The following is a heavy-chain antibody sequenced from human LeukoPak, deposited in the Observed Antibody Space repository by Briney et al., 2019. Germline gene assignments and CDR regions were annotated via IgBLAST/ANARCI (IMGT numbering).Heavy chain of an antibody. D-gene: IGHD6-13*01. V-gene: IGHV1-2*02. CDR1: GYTFTGHY. Sequence: ASVKVSCKASGYTFTGHYEHWVRQAPGQGLEWMGWIDPSSGGTNSAQKFQGRVTMARDTSITTVYMELSSLTSDDTAIYFCARDRIAPAGSIIDYWGQGTLVTVSS. CDR2: IDPSSGGT. J-gene: IGHJ4*02. CDR3: ARDRIAPAGSIIDY.